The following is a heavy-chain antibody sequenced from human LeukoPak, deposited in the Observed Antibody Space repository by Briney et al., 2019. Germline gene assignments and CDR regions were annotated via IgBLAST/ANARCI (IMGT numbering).Heavy chain of an antibody. V-gene: IGHV1-18*01. Sequence: ASVKVSCKASGFPLSIAGVSWVRQAPGQGLEWLGWISVKNGDTKYAQRMQGRVAVTADTATSTAYMELKSLASDDTAVYYCASELGEWGVLDFWGQGTLISVSS. CDR1: GFPLSIAG. D-gene: IGHD3-16*01. J-gene: IGHJ4*02. CDR2: ISVKNGDT. CDR3: ASELGEWGVLDF.